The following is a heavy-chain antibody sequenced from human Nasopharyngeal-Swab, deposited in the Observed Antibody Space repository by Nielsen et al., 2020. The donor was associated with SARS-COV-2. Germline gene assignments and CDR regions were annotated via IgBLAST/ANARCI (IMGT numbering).Heavy chain of an antibody. CDR1: GFTFSSYW. V-gene: IGHV3-74*01. CDR2: INSDGSST. Sequence: GGSLRLSCAASGFTFSSYWMHWVRQAPGKGLVWVSRINSDGSSTSYADSVKGRFTISRDNAKKTLYLQMNSLRAEDTAVYYCARYGSSWGFFDFWGQGTLVTFSS. CDR3: ARYGSSWGFFDF. D-gene: IGHD6-13*01. J-gene: IGHJ4*02.